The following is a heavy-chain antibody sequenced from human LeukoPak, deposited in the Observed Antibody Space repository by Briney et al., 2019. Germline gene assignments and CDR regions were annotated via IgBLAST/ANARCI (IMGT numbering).Heavy chain of an antibody. CDR1: GFTFNNAW. J-gene: IGHJ5*02. Sequence: PGGSLRLSCAASGFTFNNAWMSWVRQAPGKGLEWVGRIKSKSDGETTDYAAPVKGRFTISRDDLDKMVYLQMDSLKTEDTAIYYCTTDWGLPNCGGDCYLPWGQGTLVTVSS. CDR3: TTDWGLPNCGGDCYLP. CDR2: IKSKSDGETT. D-gene: IGHD2-21*02. V-gene: IGHV3-15*01.